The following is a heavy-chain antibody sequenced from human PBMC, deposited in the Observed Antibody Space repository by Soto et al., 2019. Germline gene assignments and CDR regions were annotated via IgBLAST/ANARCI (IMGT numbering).Heavy chain of an antibody. V-gene: IGHV3-74*01. CDR3: ATGGEWEPIDY. Sequence: GSLILSCAASGFTFISYWMHWVRQAPGKGLVWVSRINSDGSSTSYADSVKGRFTISRDNAKNTLYLQMNSLRAEDTAVYYCATGGEWEPIDYWGQGHLVTVSS. CDR2: INSDGSST. CDR1: GFTFISYW. J-gene: IGHJ4*02. D-gene: IGHD1-26*01.